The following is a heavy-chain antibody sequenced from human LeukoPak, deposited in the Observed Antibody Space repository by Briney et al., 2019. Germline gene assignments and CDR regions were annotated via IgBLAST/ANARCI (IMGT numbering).Heavy chain of an antibody. CDR1: GYTFTSYA. CDR3: ARGSSSLGIAAAGRKPLDY. CDR2: INAGNGNT. Sequence: ASVKVSCKASGYTFTSYAMHWVRQAPGQRLEWMGWINAGNGNTKYSQKFQGRVTITRDTSASTAYMELSSLRSEDTAVYYCARGSSSLGIAAAGRKPLDYWGQGTLVTVSS. V-gene: IGHV1-3*01. D-gene: IGHD6-13*01. J-gene: IGHJ4*02.